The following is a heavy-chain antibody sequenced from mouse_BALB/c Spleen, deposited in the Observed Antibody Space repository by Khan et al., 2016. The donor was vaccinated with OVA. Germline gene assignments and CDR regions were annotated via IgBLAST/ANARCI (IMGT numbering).Heavy chain of an antibody. D-gene: IGHD1-1*01. CDR3: ARDLGSSHWYFDV. CDR1: GFSLSSYG. J-gene: IGHJ1*01. V-gene: IGHV2-9*02. CDR2: IWAGGST. Sequence: QVQLKESGPGLVAPSQRLSITCTVSGFSLSSYGVHWVRQPPGKGLEWLGVIWAGGSTNYNSALRSRLTINKDNSKSQVFLKMNNLQTEDTAMYCCARDLGSSHWYFDVWGAGTTVTVSS.